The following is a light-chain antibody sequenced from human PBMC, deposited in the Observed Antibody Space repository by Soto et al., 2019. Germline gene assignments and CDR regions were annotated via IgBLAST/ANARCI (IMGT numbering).Light chain of an antibody. V-gene: IGKV1-39*01. CDR1: QTISTF. CDR2: RAS. J-gene: IGKJ1*01. CDR3: QQIYSSPPWT. Sequence: DIQMTQSPSSLSASVGDRVTISCRASQTISTFLNWYQQKPGTAPRLLIYRASSVNSGVPPGLSGSGSGRDLTLTISSLRPEDIGAYVCQQIYSSPPWTFGQGTQVEV.